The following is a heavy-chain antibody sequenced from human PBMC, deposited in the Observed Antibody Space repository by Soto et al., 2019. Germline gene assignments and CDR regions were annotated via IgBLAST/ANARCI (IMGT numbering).Heavy chain of an antibody. D-gene: IGHD3-3*01. CDR2: IIPIFGTA. Sequence: GASVKVSCKASGGTFSSYAISWVRQAPGQGLEWMGGIIPIFGTANYAQKFQGRVTITADESTSTAYMELSSLRSEDTAVYYCALRFLEWLQKRTPNYYYGMDVWGQGTTVTVSS. V-gene: IGHV1-69*13. CDR1: GGTFSSYA. CDR3: ALRFLEWLQKRTPNYYYGMDV. J-gene: IGHJ6*02.